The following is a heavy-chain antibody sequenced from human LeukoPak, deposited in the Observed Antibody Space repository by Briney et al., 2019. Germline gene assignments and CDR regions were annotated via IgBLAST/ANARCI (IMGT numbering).Heavy chain of an antibody. Sequence: GGSLRLSCAASGFTFSGYSMNWVRQAPGKGLEWVSSISSSSSYIYYADSVKGRFTISRDNAKNSLYLQMNSLRAEDTAVYYCARKHDSSGYYYLEDSHPNDYWGQGTLVTVSS. CDR1: GFTFSGYS. CDR2: ISSSSSYI. CDR3: ARKHDSSGYYYLEDSHPNDY. V-gene: IGHV3-21*01. J-gene: IGHJ4*02. D-gene: IGHD3-22*01.